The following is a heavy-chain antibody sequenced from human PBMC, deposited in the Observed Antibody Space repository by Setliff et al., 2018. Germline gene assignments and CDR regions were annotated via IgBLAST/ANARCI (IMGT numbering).Heavy chain of an antibody. V-gene: IGHV1-3*01. CDR1: GFTSTNYA. J-gene: IGHJ1*01. Sequence: ASVKVSCKASGFTSTNYAIHWVRQAPGQRPECMGWIHAGNGDTKYSQKFQGRVTITRDTSASTVYMELSSLRSEDTAVYYCASAHYYSGYIEYFQYCGQGTLVTVSS. CDR3: ASAHYYSGYIEYFQY. CDR2: IHAGNGDT. D-gene: IGHD5-12*01.